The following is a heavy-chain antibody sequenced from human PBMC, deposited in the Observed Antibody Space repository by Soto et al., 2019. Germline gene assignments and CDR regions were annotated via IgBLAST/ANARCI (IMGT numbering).Heavy chain of an antibody. J-gene: IGHJ5*02. V-gene: IGHV6-1*01. CDR2: TYYRSKWYN. CDR3: ARVGRRNSYGHLFDP. D-gene: IGHD5-18*01. CDR1: GDSVSSNSAA. Sequence: SQTLSLTCAISGDSVSSNSAAWNWIRQSPSRGLEWLGRTYYRSKWYNDYAVSVKSRITINPGTSKNQFSLQLNSVTPEDAAVYYCARVGRRNSYGHLFDPWGQGTLVTVSS.